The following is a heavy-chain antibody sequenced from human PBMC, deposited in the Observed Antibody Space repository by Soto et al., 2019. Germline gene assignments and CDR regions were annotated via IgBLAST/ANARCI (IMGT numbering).Heavy chain of an antibody. CDR1: GCSISIGTFS. J-gene: IGHJ4*02. D-gene: IGHD4-4*01. CDR3: ARVRYSDNWHGLIDF. Sequence: SETRSLTAPVSGCSISIGTFSLRWIRQPPGRGLEWIGYIYHSGSTYYIPSLRSRVAISMDRAKNQFSLHLSSVTAEDTAVYFCARVRYSDNWHGLIDFWGLGTLVTGSS. V-gene: IGHV4-30-2*01. CDR2: IYHSGST.